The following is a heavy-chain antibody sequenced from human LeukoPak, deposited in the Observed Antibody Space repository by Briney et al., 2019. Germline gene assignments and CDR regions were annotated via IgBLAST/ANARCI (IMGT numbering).Heavy chain of an antibody. J-gene: IGHJ1*01. CDR2: ISGSGSII. Sequence: GGSLRLSCAASGFTFSSSQMNWVRQAPGKGLEWVSYISGSGSIIYYADSVKGRFTISRDNAKNSLYLQVNSLRAEDTAVYYCARGRDCGGDCYSNEYFQHWGQGTLVTVSS. V-gene: IGHV3-48*03. D-gene: IGHD2-21*02. CDR3: ARGRDCGGDCYSNEYFQH. CDR1: GFTFSSSQ.